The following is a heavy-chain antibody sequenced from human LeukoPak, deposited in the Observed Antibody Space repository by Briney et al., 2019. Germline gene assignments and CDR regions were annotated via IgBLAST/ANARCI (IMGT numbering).Heavy chain of an antibody. CDR2: ISYDGSNK. V-gene: IGHV3-30-3*01. Sequence: PGGSLRLSCAASGFTFSSYAMYWVRQAPGKGLEWVAVISYDGSNKYYADSVKGRFTISRDNSKNTLYLQMNSLRAEDTAVYYCARERIVGAHFDYWGQGTLVTVSS. D-gene: IGHD1-26*01. J-gene: IGHJ4*02. CDR3: ARERIVGAHFDY. CDR1: GFTFSSYA.